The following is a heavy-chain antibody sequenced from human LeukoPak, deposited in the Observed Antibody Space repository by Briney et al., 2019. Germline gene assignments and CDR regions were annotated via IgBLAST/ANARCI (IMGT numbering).Heavy chain of an antibody. CDR3: AKRVGTKSSPFDY. J-gene: IGHJ4*02. CDR2: IYYSGST. V-gene: IGHV4-30-4*01. Sequence: PSETLSLTCTVSGGSISSGDYYWSWIRQPPGKGLEWIGYIYYSGSTYYNPSLKSRVTISVDTSKNQFSLKLSSVTAADTAVYYCAKRVGTKSSPFDYWGQGTLVTVSS. D-gene: IGHD1-26*01. CDR1: GGSISSGDYY.